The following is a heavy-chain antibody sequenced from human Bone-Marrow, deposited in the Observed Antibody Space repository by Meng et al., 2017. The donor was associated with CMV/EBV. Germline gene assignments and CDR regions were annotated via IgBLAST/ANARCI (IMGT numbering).Heavy chain of an antibody. V-gene: IGHV4-59*01. Sequence: GSLRLSCAVHGWSFSGYYWSWIRQPPGKGLEWSGYIYYSGSTNYNPSLKSRVTISVDTSKNQFSLKLSSVTAADTAVYYCARDRTYYYDSSGYSYYYGMDVWGQGTTVTLSS. CDR3: ARDRTYYYDSSGYSYYYGMDV. J-gene: IGHJ6*02. CDR2: IYYSGST. D-gene: IGHD3-22*01. CDR1: GWSFSGYY.